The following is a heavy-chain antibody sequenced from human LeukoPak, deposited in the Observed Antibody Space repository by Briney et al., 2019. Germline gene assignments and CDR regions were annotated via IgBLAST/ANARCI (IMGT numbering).Heavy chain of an antibody. V-gene: IGHV3-7*01. CDR3: ARDGRAIFGVVNFDY. CDR1: GFIFSSYW. Sequence: GGSLRLSCAASGFIFSSYWMSWLRQAPGKGLEWVANIKQDGSEKYYVDSVKGRFTISRDNAKNSLYLQMNSLRAEDTAVYYCARDGRAIFGVVNFDYWGQGTLVTVSS. J-gene: IGHJ4*02. CDR2: IKQDGSEK. D-gene: IGHD3-3*01.